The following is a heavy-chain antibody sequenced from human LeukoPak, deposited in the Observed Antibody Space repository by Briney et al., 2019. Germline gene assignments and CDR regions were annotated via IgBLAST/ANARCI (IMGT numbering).Heavy chain of an antibody. CDR1: GFTFGGYA. CDR2: IRSKAYGGTT. Sequence: PGRSLRLSCTASGFTFGGYARSWVRQAPGKGLEWVGFIRSKAYGGTTEYAAPVKGRFTISRDDSKSIAYLQMNSLKTEDTAVYYCTRDEFGAAPHLYGMDVWGQGTTVTVSS. J-gene: IGHJ6*02. CDR3: TRDEFGAAPHLYGMDV. V-gene: IGHV3-49*04. D-gene: IGHD3-16*01.